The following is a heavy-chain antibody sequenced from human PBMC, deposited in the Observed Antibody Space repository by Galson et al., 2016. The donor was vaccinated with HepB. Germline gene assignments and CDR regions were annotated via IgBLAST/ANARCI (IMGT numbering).Heavy chain of an antibody. CDR1: GVSVSDNF. CDR3: TTLMGWGSRPYYYDNMDV. J-gene: IGHJ6*02. Sequence: SLRLSCAASGVSVSDNFLTWVRQAPGKGLEWVSTLYPNGNTFYADPVRGRFTISRDNSKNTLFYQMDSLRREDTAVDYCTTLMGWGSRPYYYDNMDVWGQGTTGTVSS. V-gene: IGHV3-53*01. CDR2: LYPNGNT. D-gene: IGHD3-16*01.